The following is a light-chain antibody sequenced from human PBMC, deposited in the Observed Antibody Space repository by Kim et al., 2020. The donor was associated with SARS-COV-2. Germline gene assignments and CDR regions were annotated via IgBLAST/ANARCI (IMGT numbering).Light chain of an antibody. Sequence: GDRVTITCRASQSISSWLAWYQQKPGKAPKLLIYDASSLESGVPSRFSGSGSGTEFTLTISSLQPDDFATYYCQQYNSYSGTFGQGTKEDI. J-gene: IGKJ1*01. V-gene: IGKV1-5*01. CDR3: QQYNSYSGT. CDR1: QSISSW. CDR2: DAS.